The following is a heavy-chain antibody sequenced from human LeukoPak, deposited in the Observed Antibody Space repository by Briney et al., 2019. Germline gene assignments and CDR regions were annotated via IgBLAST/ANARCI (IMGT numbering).Heavy chain of an antibody. V-gene: IGHV4-30-4*01. CDR3: ASRDGDYPWFERGRVNWYFDL. CDR1: GGSISSGDYY. D-gene: IGHD4-17*01. J-gene: IGHJ2*01. CDR2: IYYSGST. Sequence: SETLSLTCTASGGSISSGDYYWSWIRQPPGKGLEWIGYIYYSGSTYYNPSLKSRVTISVDTSKNQFSLKLSSVTAADTAVYYCASRDGDYPWFERGRVNWYFDLWGRGTLVTVSS.